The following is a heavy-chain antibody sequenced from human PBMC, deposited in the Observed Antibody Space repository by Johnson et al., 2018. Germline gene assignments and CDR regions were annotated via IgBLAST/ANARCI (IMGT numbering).Heavy chain of an antibody. CDR3: AREETDIVVVVAATRENYYYGMDV. J-gene: IGHJ6*02. D-gene: IGHD2-15*01. V-gene: IGHV3-7*01. Sequence: VQLVESGGGLVQPGGSLRLSCAASGFTFSSYWMSWVRQAPGKGLEWVANIKQDGSEKYYVDSVKGRFTISRDNAKNSLYLQMNSLRAEDTAVYYCAREETDIVVVVAATRENYYYGMDVWG. CDR2: IKQDGSEK. CDR1: GFTFSSYW.